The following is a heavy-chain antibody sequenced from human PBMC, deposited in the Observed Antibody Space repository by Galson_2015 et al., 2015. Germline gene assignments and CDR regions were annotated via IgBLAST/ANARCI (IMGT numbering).Heavy chain of an antibody. D-gene: IGHD1-26*01. CDR2: ITGSGGST. CDR3: AKLHLIVGHSYGGVDY. CDR1: GFTFSIYA. Sequence: SLRLSCAASGFTFSIYAMSWFRQAPGKGLEWVSAITGSGGSTYYADSVKGRFTISRDNSKNTLDLQMNSLRVEDTAVYHCAKLHLIVGHSYGGVDYWGQGTLVTVSS. V-gene: IGHV3-23*01. J-gene: IGHJ4*01.